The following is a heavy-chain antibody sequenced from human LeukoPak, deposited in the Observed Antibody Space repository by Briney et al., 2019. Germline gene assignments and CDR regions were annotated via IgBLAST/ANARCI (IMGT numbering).Heavy chain of an antibody. CDR3: ARGRVVIVPIGVKY. Sequence: GGSLRLSCAASGFSLGHYSMHWVRQAPGKGLEWLALISSDGSEKHYADSVKGRFSVSRDNSNNTLDLQMNNLTPEDTAVYFCARGRVVIVPIGVKYWGQGTLVAVPS. CDR2: ISSDGSEK. V-gene: IGHV3-30*04. D-gene: IGHD2-8*01. J-gene: IGHJ4*02. CDR1: GFSLGHYS.